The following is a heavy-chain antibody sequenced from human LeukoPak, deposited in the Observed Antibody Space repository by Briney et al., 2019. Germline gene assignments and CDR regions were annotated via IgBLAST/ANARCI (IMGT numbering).Heavy chain of an antibody. D-gene: IGHD3-22*01. Sequence: SVKVSCKASGGTFSSYSISWVRQAPGQGPEWVGRIIPILAIANSAQKFQGRVTITADESTSTAYMELSSLRSEDTDVYYCARDSAMIVVVIGAFDIWGQGTMVTVSS. CDR2: IIPILAIA. J-gene: IGHJ3*02. CDR1: GGTFSSYS. CDR3: ARDSAMIVVVIGAFDI. V-gene: IGHV1-69*04.